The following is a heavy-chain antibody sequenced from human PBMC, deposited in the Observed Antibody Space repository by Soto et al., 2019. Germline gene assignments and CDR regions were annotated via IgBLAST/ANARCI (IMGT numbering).Heavy chain of an antibody. D-gene: IGHD3-10*01. CDR3: ARHRGPAPVY. CDR1: GGSISGYY. Sequence: QVQLQESGPGLVKPSETLSLTCTVSGGSISGYYWTWIRQPPGKGLEWVGSLFYGGTTDYNPSLKSRLTMYLDTSKNQFSLKLRSVTAADTAVYYCARHRGPAPVYWGQGTLVTASS. V-gene: IGHV4-39*01. J-gene: IGHJ4*02. CDR2: LFYGGTT.